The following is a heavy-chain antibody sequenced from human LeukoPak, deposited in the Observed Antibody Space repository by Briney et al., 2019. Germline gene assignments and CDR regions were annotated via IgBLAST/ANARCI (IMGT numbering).Heavy chain of an antibody. CDR3: ARHDWYFDL. Sequence: GESLEISCKGSGYSFTSYWIGWVRQMPGKGQGWMGIIYPGDSNTRYSPSFQGQVTISVDKSISTAYLQWSSLKASDTAMYYCARHDWYFDLGGRGTLVTVSS. J-gene: IGHJ2*01. CDR1: GYSFTSYW. V-gene: IGHV5-51*01. CDR2: IYPGDSNT.